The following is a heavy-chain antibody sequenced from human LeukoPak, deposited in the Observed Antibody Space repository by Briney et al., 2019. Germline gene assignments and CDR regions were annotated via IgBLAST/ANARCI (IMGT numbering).Heavy chain of an antibody. Sequence: PGGSLRLSCAASGFTVSSNYMSWVRQAPGKGLEWVSVIYSGGTTYYADPVKGRFTISRDNSKNTLYLQMNSLRAEDTAVYYCARERTGIVGESGYWGQGTLVTVSS. D-gene: IGHD1-26*01. V-gene: IGHV3-66*02. J-gene: IGHJ4*02. CDR2: IYSGGTT. CDR1: GFTVSSNY. CDR3: ARERTGIVGESGY.